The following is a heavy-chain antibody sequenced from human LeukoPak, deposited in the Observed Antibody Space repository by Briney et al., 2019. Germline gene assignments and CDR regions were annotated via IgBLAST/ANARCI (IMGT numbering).Heavy chain of an antibody. CDR1: GGSIGSSSYY. V-gene: IGHV4-39*01. J-gene: IGHJ6*03. D-gene: IGHD3-10*01. CDR2: IYYSGST. CDR3: ASVRRGFGESSKYYSYYYMDV. Sequence: SETLSLTCSVSGGSIGSSSYYWGWIRQPPGEGLEWIGNIYYSGSTYFNPSLKSRLTISVDTSKNQFSLKLSAVAAADTAVYFCASVRRGFGESSKYYSYYYMDVWGNGTTVTISS.